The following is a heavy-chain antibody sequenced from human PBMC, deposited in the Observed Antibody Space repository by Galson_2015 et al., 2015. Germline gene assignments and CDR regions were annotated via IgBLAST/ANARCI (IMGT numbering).Heavy chain of an antibody. Sequence: SLRLSCAASGFTFSSYGMHWVRQAPGKGLEWVAVIWYDGSNKYYADSVKGRFTISRDNSKNTLYPQMNSLRAEDTAVYYCARDHRGVFALWLPSYFDYWGQGTLVTVSS. V-gene: IGHV3-33*01. CDR2: IWYDGSNK. CDR3: ARDHRGVFALWLPSYFDY. CDR1: GFTFSSYG. J-gene: IGHJ4*02. D-gene: IGHD5-18*01.